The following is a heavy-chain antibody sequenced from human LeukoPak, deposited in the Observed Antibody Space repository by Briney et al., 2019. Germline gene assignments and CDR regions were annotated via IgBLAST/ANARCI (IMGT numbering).Heavy chain of an antibody. V-gene: IGHV3-30*02. CDR1: GFTFSSYA. Sequence: GGSLRLSCAASGFTFSSYAMHWVRQAPGKGLEWVAFIRYDGSNKYYADSVKGRFTISRDNSKNTLYLQMNSLRAEDTAVYYCAKVYDSSGYYYSFDYWGQGTLVTVSS. CDR3: AKVYDSSGYYYSFDY. D-gene: IGHD3-22*01. J-gene: IGHJ4*02. CDR2: IRYDGSNK.